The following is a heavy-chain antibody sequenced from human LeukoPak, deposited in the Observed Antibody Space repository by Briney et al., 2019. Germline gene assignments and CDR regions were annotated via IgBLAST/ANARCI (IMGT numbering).Heavy chain of an antibody. CDR1: GGSISSNNW. V-gene: IGHV4-4*02. Sequence: SETLSLTCAVSGGSISSNNWWSWVRQPPGKGLEWIGEIYHSGSTNYSPSLKSRVTISIDTSKNQFSLKLNSMTAADTAVYYCARGEGARDGYNYEGPFYFDYWGQGTLVTVSS. CDR3: ARGEGARDGYNYEGPFYFDY. D-gene: IGHD5-24*01. CDR2: IYHSGST. J-gene: IGHJ4*02.